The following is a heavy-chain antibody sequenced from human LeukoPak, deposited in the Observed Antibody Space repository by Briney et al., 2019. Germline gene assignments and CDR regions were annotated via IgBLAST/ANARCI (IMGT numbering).Heavy chain of an antibody. D-gene: IGHD6-13*01. V-gene: IGHV4-34*01. Sequence: SSETLSLTCAVYGGSFSGYYWSWIRQPPGKGLEWIGEINHSGSTNYNPSLKSRVTISVDTSNNQFSLKLSSVTAADTAVYYCARIFMAAAGISWFDPWGQGTLVTVSS. J-gene: IGHJ5*02. CDR3: ARIFMAAAGISWFDP. CDR1: GGSFSGYY. CDR2: INHSGST.